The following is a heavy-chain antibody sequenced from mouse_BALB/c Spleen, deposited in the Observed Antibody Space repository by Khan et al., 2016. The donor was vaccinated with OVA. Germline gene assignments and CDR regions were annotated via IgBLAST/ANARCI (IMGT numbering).Heavy chain of an antibody. J-gene: IGHJ1*01. CDR3: AISNYGSHWYFDV. Sequence: QVQLQQSGRELVKPGASVKMSCKASGYSFISYYIHWVKQRPGQGLEWIGWIFPVDGRSKYNEKFKGKTALTADKSSSTAYMLLSSLTSEDSAIYVGAISNYGSHWYFDVWGAGTTVTVSA. D-gene: IGHD1-1*01. CDR1: GYSFISYY. CDR2: IFPVDGRS. V-gene: IGHV1S56*01.